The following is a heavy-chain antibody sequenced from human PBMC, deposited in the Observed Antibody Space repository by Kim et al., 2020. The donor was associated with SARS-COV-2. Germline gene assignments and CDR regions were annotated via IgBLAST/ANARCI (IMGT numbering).Heavy chain of an antibody. D-gene: IGHD3-22*01. V-gene: IGHV1-69*13. CDR1: GGTFSSYA. CDR3: ARWGENSDYYDSSGPDAFDI. CDR2: IIPIFGTA. J-gene: IGHJ3*02. Sequence: SVKVSSKASGGTFSSYAISWVRQAPGQGLEWMGGIIPIFGTANYAQKFQGRVTITADESTSTAYMELSSLRSEDTAVYYCARWGENSDYYDSSGPDAFDIWGQGTMVTVSS.